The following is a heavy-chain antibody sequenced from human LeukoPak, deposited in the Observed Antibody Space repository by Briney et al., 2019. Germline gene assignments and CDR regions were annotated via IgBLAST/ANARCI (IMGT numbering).Heavy chain of an antibody. V-gene: IGHV4-34*01. D-gene: IGHD2-2*01. CDR3: ASPIVAAATGRDAFDI. CDR2: INHSGST. J-gene: IGHJ3*02. CDR1: GGSFSGYY. Sequence: PSETLSLTCAVYGGSFSGYYWTWIRQPPGKGLEWIAEINHSGSTSYNPSLKSRVTISVDTSKNQFSLKLSSVTAAATAVYYCASPIVAAATGRDAFDIWGQGTMVTVSS.